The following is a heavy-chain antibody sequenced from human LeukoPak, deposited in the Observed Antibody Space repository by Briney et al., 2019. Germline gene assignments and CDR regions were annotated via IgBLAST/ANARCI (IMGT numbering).Heavy chain of an antibody. Sequence: GGSLRLSCGVSGFTVNNNYLSWVRQAPGKGLEWVSFIYSAGSTYYADSVKGRFTISRDNSKNTLYLQMNNLRAEDTGIYYCARMDSTMVTSFDYWGQGTLVTVSS. V-gene: IGHV3-66*01. CDR1: GFTVNNNY. CDR2: IYSAGST. J-gene: IGHJ4*02. CDR3: ARMDSTMVTSFDY. D-gene: IGHD5-18*01.